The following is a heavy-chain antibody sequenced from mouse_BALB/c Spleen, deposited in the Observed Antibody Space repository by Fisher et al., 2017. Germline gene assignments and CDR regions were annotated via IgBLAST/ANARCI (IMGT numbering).Heavy chain of an antibody. J-gene: IGHJ1*01. Sequence: KFKGKATLTVDKSSSTAYMQLNSLTSEDSAVYYCARPYGYGYFDVWGAGTTVTVSS. V-gene: IGHV1S45*01. D-gene: IGHD1-1*01. CDR3: ARPYGYGYFDV.